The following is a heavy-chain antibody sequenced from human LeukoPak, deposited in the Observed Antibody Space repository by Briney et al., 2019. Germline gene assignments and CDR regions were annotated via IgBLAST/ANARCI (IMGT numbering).Heavy chain of an antibody. V-gene: IGHV3-15*01. CDR2: IKSKTDGGTT. D-gene: IGHD6-13*01. CDR1: GFTFSDYY. J-gene: IGHJ4*02. Sequence: PGGSLRLSCAASGFTFSDYYMSWIRQAPGKGLEWVGRIKSKTDGGTTDYAAPVKGRFTISRDDSKNTLYLQMNSLKTEDTAVYYCTTVAGNSFDYWGQGTLVTVSS. CDR3: TTVAGNSFDY.